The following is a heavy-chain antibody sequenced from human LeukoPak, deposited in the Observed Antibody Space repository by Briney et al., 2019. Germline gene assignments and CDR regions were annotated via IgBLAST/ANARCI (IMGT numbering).Heavy chain of an antibody. CDR1: GYTFTGYY. Sequence: ASVKVSCKASGYTFTGYYMHWVRRAPGQGLEWMGWINPNSGGTNYAQKFQGRVTMTRDTSISTAYMELSRLRSDDTAVYYCARDFEYCSSTSCYTGGYYFDYWGQGTLVTVSS. J-gene: IGHJ4*02. CDR2: INPNSGGT. CDR3: ARDFEYCSSTSCYTGGYYFDY. D-gene: IGHD2-2*02. V-gene: IGHV1-2*02.